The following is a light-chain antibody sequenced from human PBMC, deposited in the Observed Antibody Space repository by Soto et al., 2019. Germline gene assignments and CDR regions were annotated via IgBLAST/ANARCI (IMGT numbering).Light chain of an antibody. V-gene: IGKV1-12*01. CDR3: QQAASFPIT. J-gene: IGKJ5*01. CDR1: QGIYTW. CDR2: TAS. Sequence: DIQMTQSPSSVSASVGDRFTSTCVASQGIYTWLAWYQQKPGKAPNLLIYTASSLQSGVPSRFSGTGSGTEFTLTINNLQPEDFATYYCQQAASFPITFGQGTRLEIK.